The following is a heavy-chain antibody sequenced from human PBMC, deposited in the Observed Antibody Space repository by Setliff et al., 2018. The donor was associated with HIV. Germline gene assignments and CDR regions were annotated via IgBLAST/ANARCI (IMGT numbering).Heavy chain of an antibody. CDR2: INPSGGST. V-gene: IGHV1-46*01. D-gene: IGHD1-26*01. Sequence: ASVKVSCKASGYTFTNYYIHWVRQAPGQGLEWMGIINPSGGSTTYAQKFQGRVTMTRDTSTSTVYMELSSLRSEDTAVYYCARGGYSGAFLGAFDIWGQGTMVTVSS. CDR1: GYTFTNYY. CDR3: ARGGYSGAFLGAFDI. J-gene: IGHJ3*02.